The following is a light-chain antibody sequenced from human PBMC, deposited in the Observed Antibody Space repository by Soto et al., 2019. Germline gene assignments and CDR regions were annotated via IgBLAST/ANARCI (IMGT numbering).Light chain of an antibody. J-gene: IGKJ4*01. CDR2: GAS. Sequence: EIVLTQSPGTLSLSPGERATLSCRASQSVSSSYLAWYQQKPGQAPRLLIYGASSSATGIPDRCSCSGSGTDFTLTISRLEPEDFAVYYCQQYGSSPLTFGGGTKVESK. CDR1: QSVSSSY. V-gene: IGKV3-20*01. CDR3: QQYGSSPLT.